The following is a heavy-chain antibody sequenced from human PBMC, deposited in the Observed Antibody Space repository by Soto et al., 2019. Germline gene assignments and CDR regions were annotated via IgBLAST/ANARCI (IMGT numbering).Heavy chain of an antibody. D-gene: IGHD6-25*01. Sequence: PTQTLSLTCFVYLGSFSGFYWSWCRQTPGGGLEWIGEINHSGTTNYNPSFQNRVTISVDKSTNNFSLKMTSVTAADAAVYYCARGRGYVYGSNFYGLDVWGQGTTVTVSS. J-gene: IGHJ6*02. CDR3: ARGRGYVYGSNFYGLDV. V-gene: IGHV4-34*01. CDR2: INHSGTT. CDR1: LGSFSGFY.